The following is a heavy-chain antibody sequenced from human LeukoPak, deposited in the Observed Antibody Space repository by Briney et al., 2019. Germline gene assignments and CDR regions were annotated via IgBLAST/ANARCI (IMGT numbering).Heavy chain of an antibody. Sequence: SETLSLTCTVSGGSISSYYWSWIRQPPGKGLEWIGYIYYSGSTNYNPSLKSRVTISVDTSKNQFSLKLSSVTAADTAVYYCARRSYYYGSRVTNWFDPWGQGTLVTVSS. D-gene: IGHD3-10*01. CDR2: IYYSGST. CDR1: GGSISSYY. J-gene: IGHJ5*02. V-gene: IGHV4-59*12. CDR3: ARRSYYYGSRVTNWFDP.